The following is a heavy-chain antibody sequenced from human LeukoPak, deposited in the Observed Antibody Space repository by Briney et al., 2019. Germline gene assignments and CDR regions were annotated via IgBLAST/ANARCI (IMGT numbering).Heavy chain of an antibody. D-gene: IGHD6-19*01. Sequence: SETLSLTCAVYGGSFSGYYWSWIRQPPGKGLKWIGEINHSGSTNYNPSLKSRVTISVDTSKNQFSLKLSSVTAADTAVYYCARARGYSSGWYLFWFDPWGQGTLVTVSS. CDR3: ARARGYSSGWYLFWFDP. CDR1: GGSFSGYY. CDR2: INHSGST. J-gene: IGHJ5*02. V-gene: IGHV4-34*01.